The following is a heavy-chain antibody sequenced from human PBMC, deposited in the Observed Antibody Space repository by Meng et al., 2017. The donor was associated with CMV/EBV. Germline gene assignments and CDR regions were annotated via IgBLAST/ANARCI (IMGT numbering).Heavy chain of an antibody. D-gene: IGHD1-26*01. CDR2: IIPIFGTA. CDR1: GGTLSSYA. J-gene: IGHJ4*02. Sequence: SVKVSGEASGGTLSSYAISWVRQAPGQGLEWMGGIIPIFGTANYAQKFQGRVTITTDESTSTAYMELSSLRSEDTAVYYCAGGRKLGDYWGQGTLVTVSS. CDR3: AGGRKLGDY. V-gene: IGHV1-69*05.